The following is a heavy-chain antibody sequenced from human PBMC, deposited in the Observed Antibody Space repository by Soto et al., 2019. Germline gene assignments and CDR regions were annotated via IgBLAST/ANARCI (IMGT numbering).Heavy chain of an antibody. CDR1: GFTFSSYG. CDR2: ISYDGSNK. Sequence: GGSLRLSCAASGFTFSSYGMHWVRQAPGKGLEWVAVISYDGSNKYYADSVKGRFTISRDNSKNTLYLQMNSLRAEDTAVYYCAKLYSRYGMDVWGQGTTVTVSS. CDR3: AKLYSRYGMDV. D-gene: IGHD2-8*01. J-gene: IGHJ6*02. V-gene: IGHV3-30*18.